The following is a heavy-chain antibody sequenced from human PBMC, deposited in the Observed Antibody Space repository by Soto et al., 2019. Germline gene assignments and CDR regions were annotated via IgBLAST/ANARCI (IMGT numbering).Heavy chain of an antibody. CDR1: GFTFSSYA. J-gene: IGHJ6*02. Sequence: SLRLSCAASGFTFSSYAMHWVRQAPGKGLEWVAVISYDGSNKYYADSVKGRFTISRDNSKNTLYLQMNSLRAEDTAVYYCARVKGSTYYYYYGMDVWGQGTTVTVSS. V-gene: IGHV3-30-3*01. CDR3: ARVKGSTYYYYYGMDV. D-gene: IGHD2-15*01. CDR2: ISYDGSNK.